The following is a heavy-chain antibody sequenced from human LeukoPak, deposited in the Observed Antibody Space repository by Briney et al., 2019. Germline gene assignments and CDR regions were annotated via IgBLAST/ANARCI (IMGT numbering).Heavy chain of an antibody. CDR1: GGSISSYY. Sequence: PSETLSLTCTVSGGSISSYYWSWIRQPAGKGLEWIGRIYTSGSTNYNPFLKSRVTMSVDTSKNQSSLKLSSVTAADTAVYYCARVYHYDFWSTDYYYYMDVWGKGTTVTVSS. J-gene: IGHJ6*03. D-gene: IGHD3-3*01. CDR2: IYTSGST. CDR3: ARVYHYDFWSTDYYYYMDV. V-gene: IGHV4-4*07.